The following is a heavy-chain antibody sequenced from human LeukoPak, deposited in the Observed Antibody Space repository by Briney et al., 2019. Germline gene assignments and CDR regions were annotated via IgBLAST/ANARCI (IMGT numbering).Heavy chain of an antibody. CDR2: ISAYNGNT. J-gene: IGHJ4*02. CDR3: ARDIKDIVVVPAAIWEGGFDY. Sequence: GASVKVSCKASGYTFTSYGISWVRQAPGRGLEWMGWISAYNGNTNYAQKLQGRVTMTTDISTSTAYMELRSLRSDDTAVYYCARDIKDIVVVPAAIWEGGFDYWGQGTLVTVSS. CDR1: GYTFTSYG. D-gene: IGHD2-2*02. V-gene: IGHV1-18*01.